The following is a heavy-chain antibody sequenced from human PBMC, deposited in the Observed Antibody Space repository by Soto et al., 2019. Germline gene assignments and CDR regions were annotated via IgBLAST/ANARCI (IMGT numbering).Heavy chain of an antibody. CDR2: ITGSGGGT. V-gene: IGHV3-23*01. D-gene: IGHD6-19*01. J-gene: IGHJ5*02. CDR3: AKSSGWYVNNWLDP. Sequence: LRLSCVPSGFTFSSYAMSWVRQAPGKGLEWVSSITGSGGGTYHADSVKGRFTISRDNAKNTLYLQMNSLRAEDTAIYYCAKSSGWYVNNWLDPWGQGTLVTVSS. CDR1: GFTFSSYA.